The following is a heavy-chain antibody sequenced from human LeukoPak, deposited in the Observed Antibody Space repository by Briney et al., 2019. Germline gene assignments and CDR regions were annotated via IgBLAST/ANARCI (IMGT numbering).Heavy chain of an antibody. Sequence: PSETLSVTCTVSGGSISSSSYYWGWIRQPPGKGLEWIGSIYYSGSTYYNPSLKSRVTISVDTSKNQFSLKLSSVTAADTAVYYCARLKFMTTVVTPLRWGQGTLVTVSS. CDR2: IYYSGST. D-gene: IGHD4-17*01. V-gene: IGHV4-39*01. CDR3: ARLKFMTTVVTPLR. J-gene: IGHJ4*02. CDR1: GGSISSSSYY.